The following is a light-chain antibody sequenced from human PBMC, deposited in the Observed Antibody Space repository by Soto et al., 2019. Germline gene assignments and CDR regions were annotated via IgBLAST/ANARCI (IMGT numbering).Light chain of an antibody. CDR1: SSDVGGYNR. CDR2: EVF. Sequence: QSALTQPPSASGSPGQPVSISCTGTSSDVGGYNRVSWYQHHPGKAPKLIIYEVFKRPSGVPDRFSGSKSGNTASLTVSGLQAEDEADYYCNSYAGNGWVFGGGTKLTVL. J-gene: IGLJ3*02. CDR3: NSYAGNGWV. V-gene: IGLV2-8*01.